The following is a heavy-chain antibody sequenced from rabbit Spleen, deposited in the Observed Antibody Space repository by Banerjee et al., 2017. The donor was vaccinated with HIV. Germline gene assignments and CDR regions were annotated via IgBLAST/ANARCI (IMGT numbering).Heavy chain of an antibody. CDR3: VRGPVISYFEL. D-gene: IGHD8-1*01. Sequence: QEQLVESGGGLVKPEGSLTLTCKASGFSFSDRDVMCWVRQAPGKGLEWIACINTATGKPVYASRAKGRFTISKTSSTTVTLQMTSLTAADTATYFCVRGPVISYFELWGQGTLVTVS. V-gene: IGHV1S45*01. J-gene: IGHJ4*01. CDR2: INTATGKP. CDR1: GFSFSDRDV.